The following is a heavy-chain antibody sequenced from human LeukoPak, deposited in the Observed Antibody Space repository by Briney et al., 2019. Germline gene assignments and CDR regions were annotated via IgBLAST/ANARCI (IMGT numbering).Heavy chain of an antibody. Sequence: GGSLRLSCAASGFTFDDYGMSWVRQAPGKRLEWVSGINWNGGSTGYADSVKGRFTISRDNVKNSLYLQMNSLRAEDTALYYCARYYYDSSGYPDYWGQGTLVTVSS. D-gene: IGHD3-22*01. CDR2: INWNGGST. CDR3: ARYYYDSSGYPDY. CDR1: GFTFDDYG. J-gene: IGHJ4*02. V-gene: IGHV3-20*04.